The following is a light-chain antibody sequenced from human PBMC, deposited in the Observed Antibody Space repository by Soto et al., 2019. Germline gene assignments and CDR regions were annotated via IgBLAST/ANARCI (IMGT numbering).Light chain of an antibody. CDR3: QQYHSYFCT. CDR1: QSISSW. V-gene: IGKV1-5*03. J-gene: IGKJ2*02. Sequence: DIQMTQSPSTLSASVGDTVTITCRASQSISSWLAWYQQKPGKAPKLLIYKASSLESGVPSRFSGSGSGTEFTLTISSMPTDHFPTYYCQQYHSYFCTFGQGTKVDIK. CDR2: KAS.